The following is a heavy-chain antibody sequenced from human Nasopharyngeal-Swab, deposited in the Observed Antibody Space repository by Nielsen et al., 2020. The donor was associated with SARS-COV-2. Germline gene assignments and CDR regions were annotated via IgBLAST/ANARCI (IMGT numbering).Heavy chain of an antibody. Sequence: SETLSLTCTVSGGSISSYYWSWIRQPPGKGLEWIGYIYYSGNTNYNPSLKSRVTISVDMSKNQFSLKLSSVTAADTAVYYCARGPYGSGSYVDYYYGMDVWGQGTTVTVSS. CDR2: IYYSGNT. D-gene: IGHD3-10*01. CDR1: GGSISSYY. V-gene: IGHV4-59*01. CDR3: ARGPYGSGSYVDYYYGMDV. J-gene: IGHJ6*02.